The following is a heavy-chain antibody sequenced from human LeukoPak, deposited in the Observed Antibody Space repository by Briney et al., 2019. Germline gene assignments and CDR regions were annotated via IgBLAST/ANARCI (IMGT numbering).Heavy chain of an antibody. V-gene: IGHV1-2*06. D-gene: IGHD6-13*01. Sequence: ASLKVSCKASGGTFTSYTISWVRQAPGQGLEWIGRINPNSGGTNYAQKFQGRVTMTRDTSISTAYMELSRLRSDDTAVYYCARDLGSKFIAAAGRKFDPWGQGTLVTVSS. CDR1: GGTFTSYT. J-gene: IGHJ5*02. CDR3: ARDLGSKFIAAAGRKFDP. CDR2: INPNSGGT.